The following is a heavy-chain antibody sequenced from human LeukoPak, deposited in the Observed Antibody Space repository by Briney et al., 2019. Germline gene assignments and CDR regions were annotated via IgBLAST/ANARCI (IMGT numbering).Heavy chain of an antibody. CDR3: ARAPPFGADAALDY. V-gene: IGHV3-21*01. D-gene: IGHD3-3*01. Sequence: GGSLRLSCAASGFTFSSYSMNWVRQAPGKGLEWVSSISSSSSYIYYADSVKGRFTISRDNAKNSLYLQMNCLRAEDTAVYYCARAPPFGADAALDYWGQGTLVTVSS. CDR1: GFTFSSYS. CDR2: ISSSSSYI. J-gene: IGHJ4*02.